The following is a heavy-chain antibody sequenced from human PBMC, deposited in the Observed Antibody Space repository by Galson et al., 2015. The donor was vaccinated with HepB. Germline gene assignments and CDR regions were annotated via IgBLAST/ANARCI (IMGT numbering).Heavy chain of an antibody. J-gene: IGHJ6*02. D-gene: IGHD3-9*01. CDR3: ARGRYFYVSGGVDV. V-gene: IGHV1-69*13. CDR2: IIPIFNDV. CDR1: GDTFSRYV. Sequence: SVKVSCKASGDTFSRYVVTWVRQAPGQGLEWMGGIIPIFNDVNYTQKLEGRFTITVDESRTTVYMELTSLTSEDSAVYYCARGRYFYVSGGVDVWGQGTTVSVS.